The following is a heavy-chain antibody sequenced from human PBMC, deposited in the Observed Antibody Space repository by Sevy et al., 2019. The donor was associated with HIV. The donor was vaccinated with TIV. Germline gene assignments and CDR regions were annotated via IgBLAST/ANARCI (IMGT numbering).Heavy chain of an antibody. CDR3: ANRAGPIFDN. D-gene: IGHD6-19*01. J-gene: IGHJ4*02. Sequence: GGSLILSCVVSGFTFSNYYMSWVRQAPGKGLEWVSVISDSGGYTSYTDSVKGRFTISRDNSKNTRYLQMNGLRVEDTAIYYCANRAGPIFDNWGQGTLVTVSS. CDR1: GFTFSNYY. V-gene: IGHV3-23*01. CDR2: ISDSGGYT.